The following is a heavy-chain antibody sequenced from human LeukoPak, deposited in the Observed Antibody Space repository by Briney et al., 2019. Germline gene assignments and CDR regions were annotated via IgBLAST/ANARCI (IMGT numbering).Heavy chain of an antibody. CDR1: GGSFSGYY. Sequence: SETLSLTCAVYGGSFSGYYWSWIRQPPGKGLEWIGEINHSGSTNYNPSLKSRVTISVDTSKNQFSLKLISVTAADTAVYYCARDVGLVDSSGYYWDYWGQGTLVTVSS. D-gene: IGHD3-22*01. CDR3: ARDVGLVDSSGYYWDY. CDR2: INHSGST. J-gene: IGHJ4*02. V-gene: IGHV4-34*01.